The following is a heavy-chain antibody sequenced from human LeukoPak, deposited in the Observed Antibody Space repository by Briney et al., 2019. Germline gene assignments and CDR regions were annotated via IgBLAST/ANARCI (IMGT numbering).Heavy chain of an antibody. V-gene: IGHV3-21*01. CDR2: ISSSSSYI. D-gene: IGHD2-15*01. Sequence: GGSLRLSCAASGFTFSIYSMNWVRQAPGKGLEWVSSISSSSSYIYYADSVKGRFTISRDNAKNSLYLQMNSLRAEDTAVYYCARGGAGSAYYFDYWGQGTLVTVSS. CDR3: ARGGAGSAYYFDY. CDR1: GFTFSIYS. J-gene: IGHJ4*02.